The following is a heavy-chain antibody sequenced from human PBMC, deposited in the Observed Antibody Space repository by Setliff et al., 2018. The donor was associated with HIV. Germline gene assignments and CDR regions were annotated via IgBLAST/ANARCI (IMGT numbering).Heavy chain of an antibody. CDR2: ISAYNGNT. J-gene: IGHJ4*01. D-gene: IGHD3-10*01. CDR3: ARVFYYSAGSYSLDY. V-gene: IGHV1-18*01. CDR1: GYTFTNYG. Sequence: ASVKVSCKASGYTFTNYGISWVRQAPGQGLEWLGWISAYNGNTNYVQKLQGRVTITADKSTSTAYMEVNSLRFEDTAVYYCARVFYYSAGSYSLDYWGQETLVTVSS.